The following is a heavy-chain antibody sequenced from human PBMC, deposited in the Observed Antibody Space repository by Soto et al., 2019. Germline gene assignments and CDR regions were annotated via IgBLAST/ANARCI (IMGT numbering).Heavy chain of an antibody. CDR3: ARGDKNNDYYFDH. J-gene: IGHJ4*02. D-gene: IGHD3-16*01. V-gene: IGHV4-30-2*01. CDR1: GASITSGDYA. Sequence: TLSLTCVVSGASITSGDYAWNWVRQPPGKGLEWLGYIYNAGGSYYNPALNSRVSISLDRSKNHFSLSLDSGTAADTALSFCARGDKNNDYYFDHWGWGTLVTVSS. CDR2: IYNAGGS.